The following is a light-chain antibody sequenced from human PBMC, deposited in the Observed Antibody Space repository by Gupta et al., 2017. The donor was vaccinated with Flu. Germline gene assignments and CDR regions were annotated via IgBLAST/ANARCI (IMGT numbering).Light chain of an antibody. V-gene: IGLV1-51*02. CDR3: CTWYSILSDWV. Sequence: SVLPQPPSVSAAPGQTVTISCSGSSSNIGNNYVSWYQQRPGTAPTLLIYENTKRPSGIPDRFSGSNSGTSATLCITGLQTGDEADYYCCTWYSILSDWVFGGGTKLTVL. J-gene: IGLJ3*02. CDR2: ENT. CDR1: SSNIGNNY.